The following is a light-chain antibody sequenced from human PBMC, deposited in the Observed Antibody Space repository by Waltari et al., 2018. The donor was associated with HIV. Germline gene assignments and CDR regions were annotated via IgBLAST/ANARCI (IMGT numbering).Light chain of an antibody. V-gene: IGLV2-23*02. Sequence: QSALTQPASVSGSPAPAITLSFTASRRDVGTYDYISWYQQHPGTAPKLIISDVTERPSGISNRFSGSKSGTTASLTISGLQAEDEAEYFCCSFAGSNFVFGSGTKVTVL. CDR1: RRDVGTYDY. J-gene: IGLJ1*01. CDR3: CSFAGSNFV. CDR2: DVT.